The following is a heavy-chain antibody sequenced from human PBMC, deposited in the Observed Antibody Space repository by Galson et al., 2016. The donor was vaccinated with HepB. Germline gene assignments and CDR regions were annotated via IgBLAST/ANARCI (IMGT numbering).Heavy chain of an antibody. D-gene: IGHD3-10*01. V-gene: IGHV3-30-3*01. Sequence: SLRLSCAASGFTFSSYAMHWVRQAPGKGLGWVAVISYDGSNKYYADSVKGRFTISRDNSKNTLYLQMNSLRPEDTAVYYCARDKEAEWFREFDYWGQGTLVTVSS. CDR2: ISYDGSNK. J-gene: IGHJ4*02. CDR1: GFTFSSYA. CDR3: ARDKEAEWFREFDY.